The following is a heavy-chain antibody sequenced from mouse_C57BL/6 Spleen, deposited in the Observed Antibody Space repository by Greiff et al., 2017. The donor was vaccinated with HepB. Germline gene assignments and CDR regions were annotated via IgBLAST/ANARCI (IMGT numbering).Heavy chain of an antibody. J-gene: IGHJ2*01. D-gene: IGHD2-4*01. CDR3: ARSLYYDYDRGFDY. CDR1: GYTFTDYY. CDR2: INPNNGGT. Sequence: EVQLQQSGPELVKPGASVKISCKASGYTFTDYYMNWVKQSHGKSLEWIGDINPNNGGTSYNQKFKGKATLTVDKSSSTAYMELRSLTSEDSAVYYCARSLYYDYDRGFDYWGQGTTLTVSS. V-gene: IGHV1-26*01.